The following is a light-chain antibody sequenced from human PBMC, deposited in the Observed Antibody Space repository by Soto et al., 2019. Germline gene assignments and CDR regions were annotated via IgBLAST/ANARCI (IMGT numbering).Light chain of an antibody. V-gene: IGKV3-11*01. Sequence: IVLTQSPATLILSLGDRATIAXRASQSLNKYLTWYQQKPGQXPRLLXXVQXNRATGIAARFSGSGSGTAFTLTISSLEPEDFAVYYCQQRSSWPPRTFGGGTKVDIK. J-gene: IGKJ4*02. CDR2: VQX. CDR3: QQRSSWPPRT. CDR1: QSLNKY.